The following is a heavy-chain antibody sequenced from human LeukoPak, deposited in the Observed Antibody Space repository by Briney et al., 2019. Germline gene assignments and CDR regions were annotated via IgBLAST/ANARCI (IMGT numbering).Heavy chain of an antibody. CDR2: IYYSGST. Sequence: SQTLSFTCTVSGGSICSGDYYWSWIRQPPGKGLEWIGYIYYSGSTYYNPSLKSRVTISVDTSKNQFSLKLSSVTAADTAVYYCAREGEYSSSLHWGQGTLVTVSS. V-gene: IGHV4-30-4*08. D-gene: IGHD6-6*01. CDR1: GGSICSGDYY. J-gene: IGHJ4*02. CDR3: AREGEYSSSLH.